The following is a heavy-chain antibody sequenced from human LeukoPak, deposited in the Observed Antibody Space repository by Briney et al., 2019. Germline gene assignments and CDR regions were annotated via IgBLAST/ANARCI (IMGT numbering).Heavy chain of an antibody. D-gene: IGHD6-19*01. V-gene: IGHV3-23*01. Sequence: GGSLRLSCAASGFTFSSYAMSWVRQAPGKGLEWVSAISGSGGSTYYADSVKGRFTISRDNSKNTLYLQMNSLRAEDTAVYYCAQAAGITVAGTGGYWGQGTLVTVSS. CDR3: AQAAGITVAGTGGY. CDR1: GFTFSSYA. J-gene: IGHJ4*02. CDR2: ISGSGGST.